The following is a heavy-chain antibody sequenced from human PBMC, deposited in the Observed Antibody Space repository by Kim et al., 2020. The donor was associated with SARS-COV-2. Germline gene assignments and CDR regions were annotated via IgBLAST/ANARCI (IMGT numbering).Heavy chain of an antibody. CDR1: GFTFSSYA. CDR2: ISYDGSNK. V-gene: IGHV3-30*04. CDR3: ARDAPPPNDYYDSSGPQLVENWFDP. D-gene: IGHD3-22*01. Sequence: GGSLRLSCAASGFTFSSYAMHWVRQAPGKGLEWVAVISYDGSNKYYADSVKGRFTISRDNSKNTLYLQMNSLRAEDTAVYYCARDAPPPNDYYDSSGPQLVENWFDPWGQGTLVTVSS. J-gene: IGHJ5*02.